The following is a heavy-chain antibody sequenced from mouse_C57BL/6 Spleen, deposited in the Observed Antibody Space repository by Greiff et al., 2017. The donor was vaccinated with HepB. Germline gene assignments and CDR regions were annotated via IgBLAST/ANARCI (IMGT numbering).Heavy chain of an antibody. CDR3: ARLGITRAMDY. Sequence: QVQLQQSGAELVKPGASVKISCKASGYAFSSYWMNWVKQRPGKGLEWIGQIYPGDGDTNYNGKFKGKATLTADKSSSTAYMQLSSLTSEDSAVYFCARLGITRAMDYWGQGTSVTVSS. CDR2: IYPGDGDT. V-gene: IGHV1-80*01. J-gene: IGHJ4*01. D-gene: IGHD2-4*01. CDR1: GYAFSSYW.